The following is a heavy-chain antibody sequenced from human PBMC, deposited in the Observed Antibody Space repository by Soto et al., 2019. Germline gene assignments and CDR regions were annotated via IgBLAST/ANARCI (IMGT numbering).Heavy chain of an antibody. Sequence: QVQLVQSGAEVKRPGAAVKVSCTASGYTLTSYYIHWVRQAPGQGLEWMGIINPSGGSTAYPQKLRGGVPLPGDTSTSTVYMELSSLRSEDTAVYYCARVLPSHAGRNSYYHGMDVWGQGTTVTVSS. CDR3: ARVLPSHAGRNSYYHGMDV. J-gene: IGHJ6*02. D-gene: IGHD2-2*01. V-gene: IGHV1-46*01. CDR2: INPSGGST. CDR1: GYTLTSYY.